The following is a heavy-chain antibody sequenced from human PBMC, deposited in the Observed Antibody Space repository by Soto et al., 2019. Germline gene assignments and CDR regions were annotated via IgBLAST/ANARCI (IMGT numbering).Heavy chain of an antibody. CDR2: IYGDASQA. CDR1: GFTFSTYT. Sequence: GGSLRLSCSASGFTFSTYTMNWVRQAPGKGLEWVSGIYGDASQAYYADSMKGRVTISRDNSKNTLFLLMNSLRPEDTATYYRTKDRVPDSRWNFDCWGRGTLVTVSS. J-gene: IGHJ4*02. CDR3: TKDRVPDSRWNFDC. V-gene: IGHV3-23*01. D-gene: IGHD1-1*01.